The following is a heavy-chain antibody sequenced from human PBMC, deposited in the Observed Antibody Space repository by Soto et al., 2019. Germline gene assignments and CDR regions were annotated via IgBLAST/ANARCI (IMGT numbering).Heavy chain of an antibody. D-gene: IGHD6-13*01. CDR2: IYFSGGT. V-gene: IGHV4-59*12. Sequence: QVQLQESGPGLVKPSETLSLTCTVSGGSISSYYWSWIRQPPGKGLEWIGYIYFSGGTNYNPSLKRRVTISVDTSKTHFTLERSSVTAADTAVYYGARESRSWYGSIWDYWGQGTLVTVSS. CDR3: ARESRSWYGSIWDY. CDR1: GGSISSYY. J-gene: IGHJ4*02.